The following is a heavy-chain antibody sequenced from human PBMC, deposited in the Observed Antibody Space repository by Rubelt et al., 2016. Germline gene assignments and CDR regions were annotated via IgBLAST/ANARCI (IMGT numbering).Heavy chain of an antibody. CDR2: IYTSGST. J-gene: IGHJ3*02. V-gene: IGHV4-4*07. D-gene: IGHD1-1*01. CDR3: ARGGVNDPIDAFDI. Sequence: GKGLEWIGRIYTSGSTNYNPSLKSRVTMSVDTSKNQFSLKLSSVTAADTAVYYCARGGVNDPIDAFDIWGQGTMVTVSS.